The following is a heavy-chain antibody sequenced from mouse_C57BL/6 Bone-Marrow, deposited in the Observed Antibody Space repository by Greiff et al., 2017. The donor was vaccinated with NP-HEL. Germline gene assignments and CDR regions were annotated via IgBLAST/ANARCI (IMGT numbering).Heavy chain of an antibody. J-gene: IGHJ2*01. CDR3: ARSITTVVAAYYFDY. V-gene: IGHV1-4*01. CDR1: GYTFTSYT. CDR2: INPSSGYT. D-gene: IGHD1-1*01. Sequence: QVQLKQSGAELARPGASVKMSCKASGYTFTSYTMHWVKQRPGQGLEWIGYINPSSGYTKYNQKFKDKATLTADKSSSTAYMQLSSLTSEDSAVYYCARSITTVVAAYYFDYWGQGTTLTVSS.